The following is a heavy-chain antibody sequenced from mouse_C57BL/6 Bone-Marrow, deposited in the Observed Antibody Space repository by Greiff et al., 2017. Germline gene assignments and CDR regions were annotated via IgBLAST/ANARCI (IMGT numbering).Heavy chain of an antibody. CDR3: ARRDYYGNQDRCFDV. Sequence: VQLKQSGPELVKPGASVKIPCKASGYTFTDYNMDWVKQSHGKSLEWIGDINPNNGGTIYNQKFKGKATLTVDKSSSTAYMELRSLTSEDTAVYYCARRDYYGNQDRCFDVWGTGTTVTVSS. V-gene: IGHV1-18*01. D-gene: IGHD2-1*01. CDR2: INPNNGGT. J-gene: IGHJ1*03. CDR1: GYTFTDYN.